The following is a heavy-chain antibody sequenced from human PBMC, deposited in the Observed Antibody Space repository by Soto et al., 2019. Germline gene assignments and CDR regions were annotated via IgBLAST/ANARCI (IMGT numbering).Heavy chain of an antibody. CDR3: ARHDHDGSAVLVGFDP. Sequence: ASVKVSCKASGYTFSNFEISWVRQAPGQGLEWMGWVSPYNGNTKYAQKLQGRVTMTTDKSTSTAYMEVRSLRSDDAAVYYCARHDHDGSAVLVGFDPWGQGTLVTVSS. J-gene: IGHJ5*02. D-gene: IGHD3-22*01. CDR1: GYTFSNFE. V-gene: IGHV1-18*01. CDR2: VSPYNGNT.